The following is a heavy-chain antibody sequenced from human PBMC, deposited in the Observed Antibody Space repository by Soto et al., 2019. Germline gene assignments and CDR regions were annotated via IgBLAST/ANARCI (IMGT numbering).Heavy chain of an antibody. CDR3: ARRIAARPGSQWFDP. Sequence: SETLSLTCTVSGGSISSYYWSWIRQPPGKGLEWIGYIYYSGSTNYNPSLKSRVTISVDTSKNQFSLKLSSVTAADTAVYYCARRIAARPGSQWFDPWGQGTLVTVSS. V-gene: IGHV4-59*08. D-gene: IGHD6-6*01. CDR1: GGSISSYY. J-gene: IGHJ5*02. CDR2: IYYSGST.